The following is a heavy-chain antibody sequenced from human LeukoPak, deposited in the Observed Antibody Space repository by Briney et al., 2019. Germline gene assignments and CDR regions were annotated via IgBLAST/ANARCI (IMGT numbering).Heavy chain of an antibody. D-gene: IGHD1-14*01. V-gene: IGHV1-8*03. Sequence: EASVKVSCKASGYTFTSYGISWVRQAPGQGLEWMGWMNPNSGNTGYAQKFQGRVTITRNTSISTAYMELSSLRSEDTAVYYCARVTTTWFDPWGQGTLVTVSS. CDR2: MNPNSGNT. J-gene: IGHJ5*02. CDR3: ARVTTTWFDP. CDR1: GYTFTSYG.